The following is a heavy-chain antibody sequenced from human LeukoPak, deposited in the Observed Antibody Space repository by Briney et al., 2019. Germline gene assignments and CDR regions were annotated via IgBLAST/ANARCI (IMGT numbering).Heavy chain of an antibody. CDR2: IGSTGSTK. V-gene: IGHV3-11*01. D-gene: IGHD3-10*01. J-gene: IGHJ4*02. CDR1: GFTFSDYH. Sequence: GGSLRLSCAASGFTFSDYHMSWIRQAPGKGLEWVSYIGSTGSTKYYADSVKGRFTISRDNAKNSLYLQMNSLRAEDTAVYYCARVEMVAVRGVMEEDYWGQGTLVTVSS. CDR3: ARVEMVAVRGVMEEDY.